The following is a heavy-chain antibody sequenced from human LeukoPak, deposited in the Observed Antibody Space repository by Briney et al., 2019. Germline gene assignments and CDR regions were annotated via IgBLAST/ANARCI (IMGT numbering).Heavy chain of an antibody. CDR1: GGSISSYY. J-gene: IGHJ4*02. D-gene: IGHD3-22*01. Sequence: PSETLSLTCTVSGGSISSYYWSWIRQPPGKGLEWIGYIYYSGSTNYNPSLKSRVTISVDTSKNQFSLKLSSVTAADTAVYYCARDRGSYYDSSGYWHTPNLYYFDYWGQGTLVTVSS. CDR3: ARDRGSYYDSSGYWHTPNLYYFDY. CDR2: IYYSGST. V-gene: IGHV4-59*12.